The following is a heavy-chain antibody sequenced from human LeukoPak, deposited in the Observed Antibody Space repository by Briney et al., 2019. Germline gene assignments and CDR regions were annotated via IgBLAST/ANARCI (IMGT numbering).Heavy chain of an antibody. J-gene: IGHJ6*02. CDR2: ISGSGGST. CDR1: GFTFSSYA. CDR3: AKGATNWPRNYYCGMDV. D-gene: IGHD5-12*01. Sequence: GGSLRLSCAASGFTFSSYAMSWVRQAPGKGLEWVSAISGSGGSTWYADSVKGRFTISRDNSKNTLYLQMNSLRAEDTAVYYCAKGATNWPRNYYCGMDVWGQGTTVTVSS. V-gene: IGHV3-23*01.